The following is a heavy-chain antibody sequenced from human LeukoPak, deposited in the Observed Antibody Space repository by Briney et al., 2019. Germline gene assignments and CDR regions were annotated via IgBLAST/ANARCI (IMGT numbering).Heavy chain of an antibody. CDR3: ARGPSYCSGGSCYSDP. Sequence: GASVKVSCKASGYTFTSYDINWVRQATGQGLEWMGWMNPNSGNTGYAQKFQGRVTMTRNTSISTAYMELGSLRSEDTAVYYCARGPSYCSGGSCYSDPWGQGTLVTVSS. CDR2: MNPNSGNT. CDR1: GYTFTSYD. D-gene: IGHD2-15*01. J-gene: IGHJ5*02. V-gene: IGHV1-8*01.